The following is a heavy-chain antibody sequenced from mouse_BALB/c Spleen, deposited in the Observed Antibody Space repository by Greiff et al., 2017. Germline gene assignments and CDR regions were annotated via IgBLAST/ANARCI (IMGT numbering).Heavy chain of an antibody. V-gene: IGHV1-80*01. J-gene: IGHJ4*01. CDR2: IYPGDGDT. CDR1: GYAFSSYW. D-gene: IGHD1-2*01. CDR3: ARATATLYYYAMDY. Sequence: VKLMESGAELVRPGSSVKISCKASGYAFSSYWMNWVKQRPGQGLEWIGQIYPGDGDTRYTQKFKGKATLTADKSSSTAYMQLSSLASEDSAVYYCARATATLYYYAMDYWGQGTSVTVSS.